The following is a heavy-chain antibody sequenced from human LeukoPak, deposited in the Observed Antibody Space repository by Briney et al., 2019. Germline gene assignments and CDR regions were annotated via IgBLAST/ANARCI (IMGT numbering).Heavy chain of an antibody. V-gene: IGHV3-23*01. CDR1: GFRFDNYA. Sequence: PGGSLRLSCAVSGFRFDNYAMSWVRQAPGKGLDWVSTISATGDSTYYADSVKGRFTVSRDNSKNMVYLQLNSLSAEDTAVYYCYGEGYWGQGTLVTVSS. D-gene: IGHD4/OR15-4a*01. CDR3: YGEGY. CDR2: ISATGDST. J-gene: IGHJ4*02.